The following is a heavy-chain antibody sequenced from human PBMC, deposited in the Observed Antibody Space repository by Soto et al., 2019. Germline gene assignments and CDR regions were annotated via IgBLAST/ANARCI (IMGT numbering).Heavy chain of an antibody. CDR2: ISYDGSNK. V-gene: IGHV3-30*18. CDR3: AKTYYYDSSGYWEQGQYYFDY. Sequence: LRLSCAASGFTFSSYGMHWVRQAPGKGLEWVAVISYDGSNKYYADSVKGRFTISRDNSKNTLYLQMNSLRAEDTAVYYCAKTYYYDSSGYWEQGQYYFDYWGQGTLVTVS. J-gene: IGHJ4*02. D-gene: IGHD3-22*01. CDR1: GFTFSSYG.